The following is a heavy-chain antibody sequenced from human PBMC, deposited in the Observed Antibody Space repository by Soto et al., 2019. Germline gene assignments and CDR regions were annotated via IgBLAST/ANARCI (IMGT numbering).Heavy chain of an antibody. J-gene: IGHJ4*02. V-gene: IGHV1-69*01. CDR3: ATFGGVGVAAADVFDS. CDR2: IIPIFGTA. Sequence: QVQLVQSGAEVKKPGSSVKVSCKASGGAFSSYAINWVRQAPGQGLEWMGGIIPIFGTANYAQKFQGRVTITADESTNTAYLELSSLRSEDTAIYYCATFGGVGVAAADVFDSWGQGALITVSS. D-gene: IGHD3-16*01. CDR1: GGAFSSYA.